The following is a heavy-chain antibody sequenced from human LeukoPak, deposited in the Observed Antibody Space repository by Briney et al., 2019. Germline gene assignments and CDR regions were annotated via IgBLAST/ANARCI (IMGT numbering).Heavy chain of an antibody. CDR1: GGTFSSYA. CDR3: ARTSSGWYDAWDY. D-gene: IGHD6-19*01. CDR2: IIPIFGTA. J-gene: IGHJ4*02. V-gene: IGHV1-69*13. Sequence: SVKVSFKASGGTFSSYAISWVRQAPGQGLEWMGGIIPIFGTANYAQKFQGRVTITADESTSTAYMELSSLRSEDTAVYYCARTSSGWYDAWDYWGQGTLVTVSS.